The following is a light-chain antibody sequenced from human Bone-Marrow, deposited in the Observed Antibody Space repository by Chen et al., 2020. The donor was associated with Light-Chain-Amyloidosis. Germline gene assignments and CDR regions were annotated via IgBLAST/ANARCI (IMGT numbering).Light chain of an antibody. CDR3: LQNFNYPHA. V-gene: IGKV1-6*01. CDR2: GAA. Sequence: IQMTQSPSSLSASVGDTVTITCRASQHIRNHLGWYQQKPGKAPQLLISGAATLQSGVPPRFSGSGSGTDFTLTITNLQPEDSATYYCLQNFNYPHAFGRGTTLKI. CDR1: QHIRNH. J-gene: IGKJ4*02.